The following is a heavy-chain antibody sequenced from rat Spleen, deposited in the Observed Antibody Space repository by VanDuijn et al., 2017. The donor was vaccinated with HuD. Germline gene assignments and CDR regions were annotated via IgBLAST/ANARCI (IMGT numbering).Heavy chain of an antibody. CDR2: INKDSSVI. D-gene: IGHD1-12*03. CDR3: ARAEFDGYYPLFAY. CDR1: GFNFNDYW. J-gene: IGHJ3*01. Sequence: EVKLVESGGGLVQPGRSLRLSCAASGFNFNDYWMGWVRQAPGKGLECIGEINKDSSVIKYSPSLNGKFSISRDNAQNTLYLQMGKLESEDTDVYYCARAEFDGYYPLFAYWGQGTLVTVSS. V-gene: IGHV4-2*01.